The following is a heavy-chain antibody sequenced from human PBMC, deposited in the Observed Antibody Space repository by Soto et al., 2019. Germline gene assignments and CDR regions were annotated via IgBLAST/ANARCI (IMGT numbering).Heavy chain of an antibody. CDR2: ISAYNGNT. J-gene: IGHJ3*02. V-gene: IGHV1-18*01. CDR3: ARDGFDYVWGSYRYNAFDI. Sequence: QVQLVQSGAEVKKPGASVKVSCKASGYTFTSYGISWVRQAPGQGLEWMGWISAYNGNTNYAQKLQGRVTMTTDTSTGTAYMELRGLRSDDTAVYYCARDGFDYVWGSYRYNAFDIWGQGTMVTVSS. D-gene: IGHD3-16*02. CDR1: GYTFTSYG.